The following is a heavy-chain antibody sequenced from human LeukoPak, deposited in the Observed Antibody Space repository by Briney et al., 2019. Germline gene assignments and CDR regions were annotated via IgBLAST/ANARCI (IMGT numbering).Heavy chain of an antibody. CDR1: GFTFSSYA. D-gene: IGHD1-14*01. CDR2: FSSSGTTT. CDR3: AKRGYKGDHYFDY. V-gene: IGHV3-23*01. J-gene: IGHJ4*02. Sequence: GGSLRLSCVASGFTFSSYAMSWVRQAPGKGLEWVSHFSSSGTTTYYADSVKGRFTISRDNSRNTMYLQMNSLRAEDTAVYYCAKRGYKGDHYFDYWGQGALVTVSS.